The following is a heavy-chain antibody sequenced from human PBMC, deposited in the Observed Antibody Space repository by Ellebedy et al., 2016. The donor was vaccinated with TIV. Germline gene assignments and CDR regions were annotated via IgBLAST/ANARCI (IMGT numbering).Heavy chain of an antibody. CDR3: ARNPPTYNWVDS. V-gene: IGHV4-34*01. CDR1: GGSFSGYY. Sequence: SETLSLTCAVYGGSFSGYYWSWIRQPPGKGLEWIGNIYYSGNTDYNPSLKSRVTITVDTSKNHFSLNLRSVTAADTAVYYCARNPPTYNWVDSWGQGTLVTVSS. J-gene: IGHJ5*01. CDR2: IYYSGNT.